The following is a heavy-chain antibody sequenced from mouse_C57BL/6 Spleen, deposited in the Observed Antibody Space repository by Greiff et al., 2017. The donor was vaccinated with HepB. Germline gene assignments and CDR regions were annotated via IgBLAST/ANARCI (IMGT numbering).Heavy chain of an antibody. CDR3: ARVPYGSSPAWFAY. J-gene: IGHJ3*01. CDR2: INPSNGGT. CDR1: GYTFTSYW. D-gene: IGHD1-1*01. Sequence: VQLQQPGTELVKPGASVKLSCKASGYTFTSYWMHWVKQRPGQGLEWIGNINPSNGGTNYNEKFKSKATLTVDKSSSTAYMQLSSLTSEDSAVYSCARVPYGSSPAWFAYWGQGTLVTVSA. V-gene: IGHV1-53*01.